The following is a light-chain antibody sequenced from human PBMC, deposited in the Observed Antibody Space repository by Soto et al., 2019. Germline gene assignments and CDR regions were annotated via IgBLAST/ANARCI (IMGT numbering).Light chain of an antibody. Sequence: DIQMTQSPSSLSASVGDRVTITCRASQSIAGYLSWYQQRPGKAPKFLIYSASSLQRGVPSRFSVSGSGTDFSLTINGLQPEDFATYFCQQSFSVPITFGQGTRLEIK. CDR1: QSIAGY. CDR2: SAS. V-gene: IGKV1-39*01. J-gene: IGKJ5*01. CDR3: QQSFSVPIT.